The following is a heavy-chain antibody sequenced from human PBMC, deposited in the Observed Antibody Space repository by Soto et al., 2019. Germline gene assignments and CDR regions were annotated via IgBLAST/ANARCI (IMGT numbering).Heavy chain of an antibody. CDR3: ARASPGVTDV. D-gene: IGHD2-8*01. J-gene: IGHJ6*02. CDR2: IYYSGNT. CDR1: GGSISSGDYS. Sequence: SETLSLTCTVSGGSISSGDYSWSWIRQPPGKGLEWIGYIYYSGNTYYNPSLKSRVTISVDTSKDHFSLKLSSVTAADTAVYYCARASPGVTDVWGQGTTVTVSS. V-gene: IGHV4-30-4*01.